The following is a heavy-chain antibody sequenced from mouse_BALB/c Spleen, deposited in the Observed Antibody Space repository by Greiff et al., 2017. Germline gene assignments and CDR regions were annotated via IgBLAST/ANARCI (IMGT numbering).Heavy chain of an antibody. J-gene: IGHJ4*01. CDR1: GFSLTSYG. V-gene: IGHV2-2*02. CDR3: ARNYYRYDGLYAMDY. Sequence: VNVVESGPGLVQPSQSLSITCTVSGFSLTSYGVHWVRQSPGKGLEWLGVIWSGGSTDYNAAFISRLSISKDNSKSQVFFKMNSLQANDTAIYYCARNYYRYDGLYAMDYWGQGTSVTVSS. D-gene: IGHD2-14*01. CDR2: IWSGGST.